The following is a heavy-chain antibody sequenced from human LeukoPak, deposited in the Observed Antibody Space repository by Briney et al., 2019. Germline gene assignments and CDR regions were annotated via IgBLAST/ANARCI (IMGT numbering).Heavy chain of an antibody. CDR3: AKGYGGPKGAHYYYMDV. D-gene: IGHD4-23*01. J-gene: IGHJ6*03. CDR1: GFTFSSYG. V-gene: IGHV3-33*06. CDR2: IWYDGSNK. Sequence: GRSLRLSCAASGFTFSSYGMHWVRQAPGKGLEWVAVIWYDGSNKYYADSVKGRFTISRDNSKNTLYLQMNSLRAEDTAVYYCAKGYGGPKGAHYYYMDVWGKGTTVTVSS.